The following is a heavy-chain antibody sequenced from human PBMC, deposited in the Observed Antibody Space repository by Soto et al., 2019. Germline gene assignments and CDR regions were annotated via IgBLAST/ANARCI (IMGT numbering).Heavy chain of an antibody. CDR1: GGSISSSDYY. Sequence: SETLSLTCTVSGGSISSSDYYWSWIRQPPGKGLEWIGYIYYSGSTNYNPSLTSRVTISVDTSKNQFSLTLNSVTAADTAVYHCARGRGYGYGIDYWGQGALVTVSS. CDR3: ARGRGYGYGIDY. J-gene: IGHJ4*02. D-gene: IGHD5-18*01. CDR2: IYYSGST. V-gene: IGHV4-61*08.